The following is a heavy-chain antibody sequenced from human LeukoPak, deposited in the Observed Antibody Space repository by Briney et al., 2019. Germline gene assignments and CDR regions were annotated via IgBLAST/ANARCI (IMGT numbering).Heavy chain of an antibody. V-gene: IGHV3-9*01. D-gene: IGHD3-9*01. CDR1: GFTFDDYA. J-gene: IGHJ4*02. Sequence: PGRSLRLPCAASGFTFDDYAMHWVRQVPGKGLEWVSGITWNSGSIGYADSVKGRFTISRDNAKNSLFLQMNSLRAEDTAFYYCVKDMGGILTGSFDYWGQGTLVTVSS. CDR3: VKDMGGILTGSFDY. CDR2: ITWNSGSI.